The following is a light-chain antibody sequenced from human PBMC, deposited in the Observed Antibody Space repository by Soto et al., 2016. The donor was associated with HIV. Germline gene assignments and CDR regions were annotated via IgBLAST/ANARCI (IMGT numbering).Light chain of an antibody. J-gene: IGLJ1*01. Sequence: SYELTQPPSVSVSPGQTASITCSEDKLGDKYASWYQQKPGQSPVVVIYQDDKRPSGMSERFSGFNSGNTATLTISGTQAMDEADYYCQAWDSSTALYVFGTGTKVHRP. CDR2: QDD. CDR3: QAWDSSTALYV. CDR1: KLGDKY. V-gene: IGLV3-1*01.